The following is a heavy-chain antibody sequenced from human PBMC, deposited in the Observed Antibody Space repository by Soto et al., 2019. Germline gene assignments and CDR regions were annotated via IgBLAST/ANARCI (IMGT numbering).Heavy chain of an antibody. D-gene: IGHD2-15*01. CDR2: INAGNGDT. CDR1: GYTFTSYA. Sequence: GASVKVSCKASGYTFTSYAMHGVRQAPGQRLEWMGWINAGNGDTKYSQKFQGRVTITRDTSASTAYMELSGLRSEDTAVYYCARASSSRNIVVVVAATRSLIDYWGQGTLVTVSS. J-gene: IGHJ4*02. CDR3: ARASSSRNIVVVVAATRSLIDY. V-gene: IGHV1-3*01.